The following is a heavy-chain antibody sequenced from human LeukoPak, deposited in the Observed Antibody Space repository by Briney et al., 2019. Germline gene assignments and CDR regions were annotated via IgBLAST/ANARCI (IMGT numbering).Heavy chain of an antibody. Sequence: PSETLPLTCTVSGGSISSYYWSWIRQPPGKGLEWIGYIYYSGSTNYNPSLKSRVTISVDTSKNQFSLKLSSVTAADTAVYYCARHRAYSSGWYFGGYYFDYWGQGTLVTVSS. J-gene: IGHJ4*02. V-gene: IGHV4-59*08. CDR3: ARHRAYSSGWYFGGYYFDY. D-gene: IGHD6-19*01. CDR1: GGSISSYY. CDR2: IYYSGST.